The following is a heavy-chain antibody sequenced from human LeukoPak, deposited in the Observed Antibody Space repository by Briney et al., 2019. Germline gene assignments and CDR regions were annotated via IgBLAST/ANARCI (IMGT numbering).Heavy chain of an antibody. Sequence: SETLSLTCTVSGGSINSGDYYWSWIRQPPGKGLEWIGYIYHSGSTYYNPSLKSRVTISADRSKNQFSLKLNSVTAADTAVYYCARPVEYTSSPIDYWGQGTLVTVSS. D-gene: IGHD6-6*01. V-gene: IGHV4-30-2*01. CDR1: GGSINSGDYY. CDR3: ARPVEYTSSPIDY. J-gene: IGHJ4*02. CDR2: IYHSGST.